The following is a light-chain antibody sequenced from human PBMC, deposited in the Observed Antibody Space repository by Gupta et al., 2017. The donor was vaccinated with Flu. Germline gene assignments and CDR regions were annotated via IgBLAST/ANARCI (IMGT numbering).Light chain of an antibody. Sequence: VTPGQAASISCKSSQSLLHSDGRTSLYWYLQKPCQPPQLLIYEGSNRGSGVPDKFRGSGSGTDFTLKISRVEAEDVGVYYFRQSIQLPNTFGQGTKLEIK. J-gene: IGKJ2*01. V-gene: IGKV2D-29*01. CDR2: EGS. CDR3: RQSIQLPNT. CDR1: QSLLHSDGRTS.